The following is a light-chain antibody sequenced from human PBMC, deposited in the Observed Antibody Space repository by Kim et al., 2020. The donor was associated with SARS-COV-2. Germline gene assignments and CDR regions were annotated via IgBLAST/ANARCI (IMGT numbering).Light chain of an antibody. CDR1: STNIGAGYD. J-gene: IGLJ1*01. Sequence: RVTISCTGSSTNIGAGYDVHWYQQLPGTAPKLLIYGNSSRPSGVPDRFSGSKSGTSASLAITGLQAEDEADYYCQSYDSSLSGYVFGTGTKVTVL. CDR2: GNS. CDR3: QSYDSSLSGYV. V-gene: IGLV1-40*01.